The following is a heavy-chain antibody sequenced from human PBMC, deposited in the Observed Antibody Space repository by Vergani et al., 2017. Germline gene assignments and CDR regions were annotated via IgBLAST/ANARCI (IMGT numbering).Heavy chain of an antibody. J-gene: IGHJ6*03. D-gene: IGHD2-15*01. CDR2: IIPIFGTA. Sequence: QVQLVQSGAEVKKPGSSVKVSCKASGGTFSSYAISWVRQAPGQGLEWMGGIIPIFGTANYAQKFQGRVTITADESTSTAYMELSSLRSEDTAVYYCGGGEVVADYYYYYMDVWGKGTTVTVSS. CDR3: GGGEVVADYYYYYMDV. V-gene: IGHV1-69*01. CDR1: GGTFSSYA.